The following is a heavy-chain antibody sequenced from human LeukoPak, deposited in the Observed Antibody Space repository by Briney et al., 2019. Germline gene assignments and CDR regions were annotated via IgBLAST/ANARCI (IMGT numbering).Heavy chain of an antibody. D-gene: IGHD6-19*01. J-gene: IGHJ5*02. CDR2: IIPILGIA. Sequence: GASVKVSCKASGGTFSSYAISWVRQAPGQGLEWMGRIIPILGIANYAQKFQGRVTITADKSTSTAYMELSSLRSEDTAVYYCARDNALFGSSGKNWFDPWGQGTLVTVSS. CDR3: ARDNALFGSSGKNWFDP. CDR1: GGTFSSYA. V-gene: IGHV1-69*04.